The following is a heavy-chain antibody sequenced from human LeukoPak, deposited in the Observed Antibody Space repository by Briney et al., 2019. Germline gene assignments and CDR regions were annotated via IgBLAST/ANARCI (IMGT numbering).Heavy chain of an antibody. V-gene: IGHV3-48*01. CDR3: ARAGNLDIVAYYYGMDV. J-gene: IGHJ6*02. Sequence: GGSLRLSCAASGFTFSSYSMNWVRQAPGKGLEWVSYISSSSSTIYYADSVKGRFTISRDNAKNSLYLQMNSLRAEDTAVYYCARAGNLDIVAYYYGMDVWGQGTTVTVSS. CDR1: GFTFSSYS. CDR2: ISSSSSTI. D-gene: IGHD5-12*01.